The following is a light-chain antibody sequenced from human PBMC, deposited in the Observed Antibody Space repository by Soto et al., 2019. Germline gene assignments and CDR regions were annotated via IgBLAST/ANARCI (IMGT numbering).Light chain of an antibody. CDR1: SFNIGSNS. CDR3: AAWDDSLNSPL. Sequence: QSVLTQPPSASGTPGLRVTISCSGSSFNIGSNSVNWYQHVPGTAPKLLIHSDNQRPSGVSVRFSASKSDTSASLAISGLQSEDEAAYYCAAWDDSLNSPLFGGGTKLTVL. CDR2: SDN. J-gene: IGLJ2*01. V-gene: IGLV1-44*01.